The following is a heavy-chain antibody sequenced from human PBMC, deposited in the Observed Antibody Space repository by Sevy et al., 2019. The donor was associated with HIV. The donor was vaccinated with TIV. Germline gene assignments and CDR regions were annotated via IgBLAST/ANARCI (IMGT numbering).Heavy chain of an antibody. V-gene: IGHV1-18*01. Sequence: ASVKVSCKASGYTFTSYGISWVRQAPGQGLEWMGWISAYNGNTNYAQKLQGRVTMTTDTSTSTAYMELGGLRSDETAVYYWARSGGRYYYYYYGMDVWGQGTTVTVSS. D-gene: IGHD3-16*01. CDR1: GYTFTSYG. CDR2: ISAYNGNT. J-gene: IGHJ6*02. CDR3: ARSGGRYYYYYYGMDV.